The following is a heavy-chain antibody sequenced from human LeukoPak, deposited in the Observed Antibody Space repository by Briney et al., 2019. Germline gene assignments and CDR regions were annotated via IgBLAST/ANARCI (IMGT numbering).Heavy chain of an antibody. CDR1: GFTFSSDA. V-gene: IGHV3-23*01. D-gene: IGHD2-15*01. Sequence: GGSLRLSCAASGFTFSSDAMSWVRQAPGKGLEWVSVISVSGANRYYADPVKGRFTISRDNSKNTVYLQMNSLRAEDTAVYYCAKSSASSCYSTSDYWGQGTLVTVSS. CDR2: ISVSGANR. CDR3: AKSSASSCYSTSDY. J-gene: IGHJ4*02.